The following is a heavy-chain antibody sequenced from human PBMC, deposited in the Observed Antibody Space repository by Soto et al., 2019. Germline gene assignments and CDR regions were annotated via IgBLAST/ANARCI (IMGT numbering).Heavy chain of an antibody. Sequence: QITLKESGPTLVRPTQTLTLTCSFSGFSLSRSGVGVGWIRQPPGKALEWLVLIYWNDDRRYNPSLKNRLTITKDTSSNEVVLVLTDMDSVDSGTYFCTRISFRVAMDVWGQGTTVTVSS. CDR3: TRISFRVAMDV. CDR2: IYWNDDR. J-gene: IGHJ6*02. V-gene: IGHV2-5*01. CDR1: GFSLSRSGVG.